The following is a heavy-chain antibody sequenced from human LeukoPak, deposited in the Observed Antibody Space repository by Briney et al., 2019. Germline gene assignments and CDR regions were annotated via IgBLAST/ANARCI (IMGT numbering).Heavy chain of an antibody. V-gene: IGHV3-23*01. CDR1: GFTFSSYS. Sequence: GGSLRLSCAASGFTFSSYSMNWVRQAPGKGLEWVSAISGSGGSTYYADSVKGRFTISRDNSKNTLYLQMNSLRAEDTAVYYCAKSLYIVFYYMDVWGKGTTVTVSS. D-gene: IGHD2-15*01. CDR2: ISGSGGST. J-gene: IGHJ6*03. CDR3: AKSLYIVFYYMDV.